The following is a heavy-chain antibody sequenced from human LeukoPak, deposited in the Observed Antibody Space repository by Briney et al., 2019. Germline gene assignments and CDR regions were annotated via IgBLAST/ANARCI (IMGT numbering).Heavy chain of an antibody. D-gene: IGHD6-13*01. Sequence: GGSLRLSCAASGFTFDDYAMHWVRQAPGKSLEWVSGISWNSGSIGYADSVKGRFTLSRDNAKNSLYLQMNSLRAEDTALYYCAKDSRYSSSSRFDLWGQGTLVTVSS. V-gene: IGHV3-9*01. CDR2: ISWNSGSI. CDR1: GFTFDDYA. CDR3: AKDSRYSSSSRFDL. J-gene: IGHJ5*02.